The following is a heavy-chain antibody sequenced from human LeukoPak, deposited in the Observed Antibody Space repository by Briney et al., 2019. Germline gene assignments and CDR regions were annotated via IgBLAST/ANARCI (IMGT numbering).Heavy chain of an antibody. CDR2: IYPGDSDT. D-gene: IGHD4-11*01. Sequence: GESLKISCKGSGYSFTSYRIGWVRQMPGKGLEWMGIIYPGDSDTRYSPSFQGQVTISADKSISTAYLQWSSLKASDTAMYYCASNYVGYYYYMDVWGKGTTVTVSS. V-gene: IGHV5-51*01. CDR1: GYSFTSYR. J-gene: IGHJ6*03. CDR3: ASNYVGYYYYMDV.